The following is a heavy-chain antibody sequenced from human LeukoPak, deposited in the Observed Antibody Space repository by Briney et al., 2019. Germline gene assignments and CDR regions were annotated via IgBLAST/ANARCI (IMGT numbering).Heavy chain of an antibody. D-gene: IGHD6-13*01. CDR3: ARDHAYARIAAAGLGYFDY. J-gene: IGHJ4*02. V-gene: IGHV3-23*01. Sequence: PGGSLRLSCAASGFTFGDYGMSWVRQAPGKRLEWVSVVTGGGGDTYYADSVKGRFTISRDNSKNTLYLQMNSLRAEDTAVYYCARDHAYARIAAAGLGYFDYWGQGTLVTVSS. CDR2: VTGGGGDT. CDR1: GFTFGDYG.